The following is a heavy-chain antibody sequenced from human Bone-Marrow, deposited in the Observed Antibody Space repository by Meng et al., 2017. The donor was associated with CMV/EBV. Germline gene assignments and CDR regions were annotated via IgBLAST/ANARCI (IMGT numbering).Heavy chain of an antibody. D-gene: IGHD3-22*01. CDR1: GFTFSYYA. Sequence: LSLTCAASGFTFSYYALHWVRQAPGKGLEWVAVISYDGNNIYYTESVKGRFTISRDNSKNTLYLQMNSLRAEDTAVYYCARDSDSSGSHFDYWGQGTLVTVSS. V-gene: IGHV3-30-3*01. J-gene: IGHJ4*02. CDR2: ISYDGNNI. CDR3: ARDSDSSGSHFDY.